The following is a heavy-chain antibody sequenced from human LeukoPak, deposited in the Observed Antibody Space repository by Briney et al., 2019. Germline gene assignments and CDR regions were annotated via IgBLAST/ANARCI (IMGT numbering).Heavy chain of an antibody. D-gene: IGHD6-13*01. V-gene: IGHV3-33*06. CDR1: GFTFSSDC. CDR2: IWFVVSNT. Sequence: GGSLRLSCAAAGFTFSSDCMRWVRQAPGEGLEWVTVIWFVVSNTSYTDSVKGRFTISRDNSKNTLYLQMTSLRAEDTAVYYCAKDRVRYSSSWYRPLDYWGQGSLVTVSS. J-gene: IGHJ4*02. CDR3: AKDRVRYSSSWYRPLDY.